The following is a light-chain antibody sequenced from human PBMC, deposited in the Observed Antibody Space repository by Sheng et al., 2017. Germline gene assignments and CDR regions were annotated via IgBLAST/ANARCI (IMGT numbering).Light chain of an antibody. V-gene: IGLV3-19*01. CDR1: SLRSYY. CDR2: KN. Sequence: SSELTQDPAVSVALGQTVRITCQGDSLRSYYASWYQQKPRTGPCTCHLWKNKPALRDPRRFSGSSSGNTTSLTITGAQAEDEADYYYNSRDSSGDHRVFETGTKVTVL. J-gene: IGLJ1*01. CDR3: NSRDSSGDHRV.